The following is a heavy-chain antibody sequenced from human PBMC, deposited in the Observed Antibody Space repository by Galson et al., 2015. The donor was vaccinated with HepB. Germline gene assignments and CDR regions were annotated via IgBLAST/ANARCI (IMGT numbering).Heavy chain of an antibody. CDR2: ISGSGSPR. V-gene: IGHV3-23*01. D-gene: IGHD3-22*01. J-gene: IGHJ3*01. Sequence: SLRLSCAPSGFTFAGYAMTWVRQAPGTGLEWISLISGSGSPRYYAESVKGRFAISRDNAKKTLYLLINILRSEDTAVYYCAKDRVDYYDSDGHIDAFDVWGQGTVVTVSS. CDR3: AKDRVDYYDSDGHIDAFDV. CDR1: GFTFAGYA.